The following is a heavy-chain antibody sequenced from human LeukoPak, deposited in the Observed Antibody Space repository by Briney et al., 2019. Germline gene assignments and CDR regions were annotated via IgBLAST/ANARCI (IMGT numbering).Heavy chain of an antibody. D-gene: IGHD3-10*01. J-gene: IGHJ6*02. CDR1: GFTFSSYA. CDR3: ARYYGSGRGYYGMDV. CDR2: ISGSGGNT. V-gene: IGHV3-23*01. Sequence: TGGSLRLSCAASGFTFSSYAMSWVRQAPGKGLEWVSAISGSGGNTYYADSVKGRFTISRDNSKNTLYLQLNSLRAEDTAVYYCARYYGSGRGYYGMDVWGQGTTVTVSS.